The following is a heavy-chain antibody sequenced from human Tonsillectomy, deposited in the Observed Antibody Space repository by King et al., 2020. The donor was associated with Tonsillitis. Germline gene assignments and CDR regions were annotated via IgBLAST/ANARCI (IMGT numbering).Heavy chain of an antibody. V-gene: IGHV5-51*01. J-gene: IGHJ4*02. Sequence: QLVQSGAEVKKPGGSLRISCKGSGYTFSSYWIGWVRQMPGKGLEWMGIIYPGDSDTRYSPSFQGQVTISVDKSITTAYLQWISLKASDTAMYYCARHDGGWGIEYWGQGTLVTVSS. CDR1: GYTFSSYW. CDR2: IYPGDSDT. D-gene: IGHD3-16*01. CDR3: ARHDGGWGIEY.